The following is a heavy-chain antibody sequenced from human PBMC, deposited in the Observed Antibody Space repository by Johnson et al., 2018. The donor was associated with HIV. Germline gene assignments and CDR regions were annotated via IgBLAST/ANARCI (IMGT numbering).Heavy chain of an antibody. CDR3: ARDEWSRSSGDAFDI. V-gene: IGHV3-53*01. CDR2: IYSGGST. Sequence: VQLVESGGGLIQPGGSLRLSCAASGFNVSSNYMSWVRQAPGKGLECISVIYSGGSTYYADSVKGRFTISRDNSKNTLYLQMNSLRAEDTAVYYCARDEWSRSSGDAFDIWGQGTMVTVSS. D-gene: IGHD6-6*01. J-gene: IGHJ3*02. CDR1: GFNVSSNY.